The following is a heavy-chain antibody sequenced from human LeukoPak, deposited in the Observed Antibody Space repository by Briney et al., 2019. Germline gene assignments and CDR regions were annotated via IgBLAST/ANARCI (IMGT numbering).Heavy chain of an antibody. Sequence: GGSLRLSCAASGFTFNKYAMSWVRQAPGKGLEWVSIISGSGDSALSADSMKGRFSISRDNSKNTLYLQMDTLRVEDTAVYYCARVVTGESGAYHFFDYWGQGALVTVSS. D-gene: IGHD2-8*02. J-gene: IGHJ4*02. CDR3: ARVVTGESGAYHFFDY. CDR2: ISGSGDSA. CDR1: GFTFNKYA. V-gene: IGHV3-23*01.